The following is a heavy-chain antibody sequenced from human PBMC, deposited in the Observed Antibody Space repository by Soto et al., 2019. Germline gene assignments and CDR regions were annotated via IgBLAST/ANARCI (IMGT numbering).Heavy chain of an antibody. D-gene: IGHD1-1*01. Sequence: SLRLSCAASGFTFSSFGMHWVRQAPGKGLEWVAVISFDGSNKYYADSVKGRFTISRDNSKNTLSLQMNSLKAEDTAMYYCAKDTSKYSNNWPAYYGLDVWGQGTTVTVSS. CDR2: ISFDGSNK. V-gene: IGHV3-30*18. CDR3: AKDTSKYSNNWPAYYGLDV. CDR1: GFTFSSFG. J-gene: IGHJ6*02.